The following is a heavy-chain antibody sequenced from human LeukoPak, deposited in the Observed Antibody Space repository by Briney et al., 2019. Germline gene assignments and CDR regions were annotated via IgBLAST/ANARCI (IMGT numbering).Heavy chain of an antibody. V-gene: IGHV3-21*01. CDR2: ISRSASNI. J-gene: IGHJ4*02. D-gene: IGHD3-16*01. Sequence: GGSLRLSCVASGFSFSRYNMNWVRQAPGKGLEWVSSISRSASNIYYADSVKGRFTISRDNAKNSFHLQMNSLRAEDTAVFYCARDPEGFGATYFDYWGQGTLVTVSS. CDR3: ARDPEGFGATYFDY. CDR1: GFSFSRYN.